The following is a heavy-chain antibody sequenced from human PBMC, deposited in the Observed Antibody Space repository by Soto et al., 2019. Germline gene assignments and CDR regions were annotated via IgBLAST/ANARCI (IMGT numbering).Heavy chain of an antibody. D-gene: IGHD2-21*02. J-gene: IGHJ4*02. Sequence: QVQLVESGGGVVQPGGSLRLSCTASGFSFRSYGMHWVRQAPGKGLEWVAVIWYDGSNKYSADSVKGRFTISRDNSKKTLYLQMSSLRAEDTAVYYCARDGCGGDCPFDYWGQGNLVTVSS. CDR3: ARDGCGGDCPFDY. CDR1: GFSFRSYG. V-gene: IGHV3-33*01. CDR2: IWYDGSNK.